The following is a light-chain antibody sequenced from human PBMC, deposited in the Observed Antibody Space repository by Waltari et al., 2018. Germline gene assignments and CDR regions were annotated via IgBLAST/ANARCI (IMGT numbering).Light chain of an antibody. CDR2: TAS. CDR3: HQYNNWPPGGT. V-gene: IGKV3-15*01. CDR1: QSVGIN. J-gene: IGKJ1*01. Sequence: EIVMTQSPAALSVSPGERATLSCRASQSVGINLAWYQHKPGQAPRLLISTASTRATGIPARFSGSGSGTEFTLTINSLQSEDSAIYYCHQYNNWPPGGTFGQGTKVELK.